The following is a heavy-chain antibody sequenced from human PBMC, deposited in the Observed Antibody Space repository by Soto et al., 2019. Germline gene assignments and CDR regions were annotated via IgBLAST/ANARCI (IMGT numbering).Heavy chain of an antibody. CDR1: GXTFDDYS. CDR3: AKDSVYSYGLYYFDY. V-gene: IGHV3-9*01. Sequence: SLRLSCAASGXTFDDYSMHWVRQAPGKGLEWVSGISWNSGSIVYADSVKGRFTISRDNAKHSLYLQMNSMRAEDTALYYCAKDSVYSYGLYYFDYWGQGTLVTVSS. D-gene: IGHD5-18*01. J-gene: IGHJ4*02. CDR2: ISWNSGSI.